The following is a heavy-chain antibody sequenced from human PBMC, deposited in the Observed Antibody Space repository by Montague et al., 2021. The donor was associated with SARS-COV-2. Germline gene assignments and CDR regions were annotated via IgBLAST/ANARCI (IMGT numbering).Heavy chain of an antibody. J-gene: IGHJ4*02. CDR1: GGSISSSSSY. CDR2: ISYRGST. CDR3: ATQEDPSGWIPGPLDF. Sequence: SETLSLTCTVSGGSISSSSSYWAWIRQPPGKGLEWIGSISYRGSTYYTPSLKSRVIISVDTSKNQLSLKLSSVTAADTAVYYCATQEDPSGWIPGPLDFWGQGTLLTVSS. V-gene: IGHV4-39*01. D-gene: IGHD6-19*01.